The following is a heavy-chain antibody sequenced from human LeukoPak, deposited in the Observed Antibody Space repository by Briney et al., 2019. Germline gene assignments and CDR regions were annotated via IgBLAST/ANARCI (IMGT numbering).Heavy chain of an antibody. D-gene: IGHD3-22*01. CDR3: AREPYYDSSGYCLDY. CDR2: ISSNGGST. CDR1: GFTFSSYA. J-gene: IGHJ4*02. Sequence: GGSLRLSCAASGFTFSSYAMHWVRQAPGKGLEYVSAISSNGGSTYYANSVKGRFTISRDNSKNTLYLQMGSLRAEDTAVYYCAREPYYDSSGYCLDYWGQGTLVTVSS. V-gene: IGHV3-64*01.